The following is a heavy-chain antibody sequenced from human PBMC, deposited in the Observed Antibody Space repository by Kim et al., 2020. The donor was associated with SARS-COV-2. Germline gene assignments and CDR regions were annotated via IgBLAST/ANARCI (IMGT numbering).Heavy chain of an antibody. V-gene: IGHV4-59*01. CDR1: GGSISSYY. D-gene: IGHD3-22*01. Sequence: SETLSLTCTVSGGSISSYYWIWIRQPPGKGLEWIGDINYRGTTNYNPSPKSRVTMSIDTSNNQLSLRLRSVSAADTAVYYCARVTDYYDSRGYEFGWWGQGTLVTVSS. CDR2: INYRGTT. J-gene: IGHJ4*01. CDR3: ARVTDYYDSRGYEFGW.